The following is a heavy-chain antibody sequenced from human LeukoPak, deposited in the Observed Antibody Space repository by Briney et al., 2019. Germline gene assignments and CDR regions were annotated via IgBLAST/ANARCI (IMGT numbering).Heavy chain of an antibody. Sequence: TGGSLRLSCVVSGFTLTRYEMNWLRQAPGKGLEWVSSISTTGTIYYADSVKVRFAVSRDNAKKSVYLQMDSLRVEDTAVYYCARRFTGGSFDYWGQGTLVTVSS. D-gene: IGHD4-23*01. CDR3: ARRFTGGSFDY. V-gene: IGHV3-48*03. CDR1: GFTLTRYE. J-gene: IGHJ4*02. CDR2: ISTTGTI.